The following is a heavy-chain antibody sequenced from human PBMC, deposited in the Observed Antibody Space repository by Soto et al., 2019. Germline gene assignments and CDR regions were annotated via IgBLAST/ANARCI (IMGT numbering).Heavy chain of an antibody. Sequence: QVLLQESGPGLVKTSETLSLTCTVSGASIDAYYWTWIRQPPGKGLEWIGYIYYSGSTAYNPSLKSRVTISIDASRTHFSLKLSSVTAADTAVYYCARQLVTGYNDHWGQGALVTVSS. CDR1: GASIDAYY. CDR3: ARQLVTGYNDH. CDR2: IYYSGST. J-gene: IGHJ5*02. D-gene: IGHD2-2*02. V-gene: IGHV4-59*01.